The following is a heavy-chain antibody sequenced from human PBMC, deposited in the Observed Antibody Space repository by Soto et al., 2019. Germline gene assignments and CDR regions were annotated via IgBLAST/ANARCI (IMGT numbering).Heavy chain of an antibody. CDR3: SSTAARRNHYYYYYGMDV. CDR1: GGSFSGYY. Sequence: PSETLSLTCAVYGGSFSGYYWSWIRQPPGKGLEWIGEINHSGSTNYNPSLKSRVTISVDTSKNQFSLKLISVTAADTAVYYCSSTAARRNHYYYYYGMDVWGQGTTVTVSS. D-gene: IGHD6-6*01. J-gene: IGHJ6*02. V-gene: IGHV4-34*01. CDR2: INHSGST.